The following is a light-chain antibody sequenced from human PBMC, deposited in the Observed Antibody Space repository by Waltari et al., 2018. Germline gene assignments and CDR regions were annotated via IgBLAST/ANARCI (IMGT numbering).Light chain of an antibody. J-gene: IGKJ3*01. CDR3: QQYNSYSGGT. Sequence: DIQMTQFPSTLSASVGDRVTITCRASQTISTWLAWYQQKPGKAPKVLIYRASSLQSGVPSRFSGSGSGTEFTLTISSLQPDDFATYYCQQYNSYSGGTFGPGTKVDIK. CDR2: RAS. CDR1: QTISTW. V-gene: IGKV1-5*03.